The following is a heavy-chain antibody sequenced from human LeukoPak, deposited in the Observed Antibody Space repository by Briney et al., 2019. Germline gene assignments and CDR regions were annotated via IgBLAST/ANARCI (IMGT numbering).Heavy chain of an antibody. Sequence: PGGSLRLSCAASGFSFTTHSMNWFRQAPGKGLEWVSFISVTSSFISYADSVKGRFTISRDNAKNTLYLQMNSLRAEDTAVYYCARINFFPDGPFDIWGQGTMVTVSS. CDR3: ARINFFPDGPFDI. V-gene: IGHV3-21*05. D-gene: IGHD3-3*01. CDR1: GFSFTTHS. J-gene: IGHJ3*02. CDR2: ISVTSSFI.